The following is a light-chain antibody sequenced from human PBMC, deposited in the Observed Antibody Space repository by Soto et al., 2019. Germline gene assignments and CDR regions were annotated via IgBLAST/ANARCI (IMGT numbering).Light chain of an antibody. CDR3: QQYNNWPQT. J-gene: IGKJ1*01. CDR2: GAS. Sequence: EIVMTQSPATLSVSPGERATLSCRASQSVSSNLAWSQQKPGQAPRVLIYGASTRATGIPARFSGSGSGTEFTLTISSLQSEDFAVYSCQQYNNWPQTFGQGTKVEIK. CDR1: QSVSSN. V-gene: IGKV3-15*01.